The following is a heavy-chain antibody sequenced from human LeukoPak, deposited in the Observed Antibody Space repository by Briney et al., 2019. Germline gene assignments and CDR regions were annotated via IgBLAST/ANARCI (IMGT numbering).Heavy chain of an antibody. Sequence: PGGSLRLSCAASGFTFSDYYVSWIRQAPGKGLEWVSYISSSGSTIYYADSVKGRFTIPRDNAKNSLYLQMNSLRAEDTAVYYCARDAGVSTAIPLYYFDYWGQGTLVTVSS. CDR3: ARDAGVSTAIPLYYFDY. D-gene: IGHD2-21*02. CDR2: ISSSGSTI. V-gene: IGHV3-11*01. CDR1: GFTFSDYY. J-gene: IGHJ4*02.